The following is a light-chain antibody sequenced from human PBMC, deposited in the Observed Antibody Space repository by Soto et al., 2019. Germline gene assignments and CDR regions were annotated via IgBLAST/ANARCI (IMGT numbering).Light chain of an antibody. V-gene: IGKV3-20*01. Sequence: EIVLTQSPGTLSLSPGERATLSCRASQSVSSSYLAWYQQKPAQAPRLLIYGASSRAPGIPDRFSGSGSGTDFTLTISILAPEDFAVYYCQQYGSSPPSTFGPGTTLEIQ. CDR1: QSVSSSY. J-gene: IGKJ2*01. CDR2: GAS. CDR3: QQYGSSPPST.